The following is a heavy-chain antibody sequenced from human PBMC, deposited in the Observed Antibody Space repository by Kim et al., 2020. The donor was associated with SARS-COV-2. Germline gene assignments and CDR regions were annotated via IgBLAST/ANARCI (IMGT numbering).Heavy chain of an antibody. CDR3: ARRQLGSSSWYPGYNWFDP. Sequence: GESLKISCKGSGYSFTSYWISWVRQMPGKGLEWMGRIDPSDSYTNYSPSFQGHVTISADKSISTAYLQWSSLKASDTAMYYCARRQLGSSSWYPGYNWFDPWGQGTLVTVSS. D-gene: IGHD6-13*01. CDR1: GYSFTSYW. V-gene: IGHV5-10-1*01. CDR2: IDPSDSYT. J-gene: IGHJ5*02.